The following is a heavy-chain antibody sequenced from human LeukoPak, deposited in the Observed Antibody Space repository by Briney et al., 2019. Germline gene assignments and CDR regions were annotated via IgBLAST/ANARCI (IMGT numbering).Heavy chain of an antibody. D-gene: IGHD6-19*01. Sequence: ASVKVSCKASGYTFTSYYMHWVRQAPGQGLEWMGIINPSGGSTSYAQKFQGRVTMTRGTSTSTVYMELSSLRSEDTAVYYCARDYSSGWYGSIFDYWGQGTLVTVSS. CDR3: ARDYSSGWYGSIFDY. V-gene: IGHV1-46*01. CDR1: GYTFTSYY. J-gene: IGHJ4*02. CDR2: INPSGGST.